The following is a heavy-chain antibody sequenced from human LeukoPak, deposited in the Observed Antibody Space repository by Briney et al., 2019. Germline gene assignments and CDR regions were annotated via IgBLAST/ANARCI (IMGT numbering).Heavy chain of an antibody. CDR3: GHLEGIWSSTGWFDP. D-gene: IGHD1-14*01. V-gene: IGHV3-21*01. J-gene: IGHJ5*02. CDR1: GFTFSSYS. Sequence: GGSLRLSCAASGFTFSSYSMNWVRQAPGKGLEWVSSISSSSSYIYYADSVKGRFTISRDNAKNSLYLQMNSLRAEDTAVYYCGHLEGIWSSTGWFDPWGQGTLVTVSS. CDR2: ISSSSSYI.